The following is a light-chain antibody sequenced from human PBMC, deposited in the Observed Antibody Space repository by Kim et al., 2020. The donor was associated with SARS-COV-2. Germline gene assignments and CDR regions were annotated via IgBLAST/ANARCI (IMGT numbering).Light chain of an antibody. CDR3: CSYAGSYTEV. CDR1: SSDVGGYNY. J-gene: IGLJ2*01. CDR2: DVS. Sequence: SALTQPRSVSGSPGQSVTLSCTGTSSDVGGYNYVSWYQQHPGKAPKLMIYDVSKRPSGVPDRFSGSKSGNTASLTISGLQAEDEADYYCCSYAGSYTEVFGGGTKLIV. V-gene: IGLV2-11*01.